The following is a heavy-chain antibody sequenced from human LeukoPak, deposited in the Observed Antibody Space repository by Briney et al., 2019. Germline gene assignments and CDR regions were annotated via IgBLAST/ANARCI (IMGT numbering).Heavy chain of an antibody. Sequence: SETLSLTCTVSGGSISSSSYYWGWIRQPPGKGLEWIGSIYYSGSTYYNPSLKSRVTISVDTSKNQFSLKLSSVTAADTAVYYCASGAYGRGDAFDIWGQGTMVTVSS. CDR1: GGSISSSSYY. D-gene: IGHD4-17*01. CDR3: ASGAYGRGDAFDI. J-gene: IGHJ3*02. V-gene: IGHV4-39*01. CDR2: IYYSGST.